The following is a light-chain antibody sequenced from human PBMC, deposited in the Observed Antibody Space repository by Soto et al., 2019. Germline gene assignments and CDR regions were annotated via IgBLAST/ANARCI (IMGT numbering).Light chain of an antibody. Sequence: QPVLTQSPSASASLGASVKLTCTLSSWHSSYAIAWHQQLPEKGPRYLMKLNSDGSHSKGDGIPDRFSGSSSGAERYLTISCLQSEAEADYYCKTGGPANWVFGGGTKLPVL. CDR3: KTGGPANWV. V-gene: IGLV4-69*01. J-gene: IGLJ3*02. CDR1: SWHSSYA. CDR2: LNSDGSH.